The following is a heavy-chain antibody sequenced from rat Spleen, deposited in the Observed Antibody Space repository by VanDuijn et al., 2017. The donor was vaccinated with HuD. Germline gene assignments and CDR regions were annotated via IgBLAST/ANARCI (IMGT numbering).Heavy chain of an antibody. D-gene: IGHD1-12*02. CDR1: VYSITSSY. Sequence: EMQLQESGPGLVKPSQSLSLTCSVTVYSITSSYRWNWIRKFPGNKMEWIGHISYSGSTSYNPSLKSRISITRDTSKNQFFLQVNSVTTEDTATYYCAACYDGTYYYFDYWGQGVMVTVSS. J-gene: IGHJ2*01. CDR3: AACYDGTYYYFDY. CDR2: ISYSGST. V-gene: IGHV3-1*01.